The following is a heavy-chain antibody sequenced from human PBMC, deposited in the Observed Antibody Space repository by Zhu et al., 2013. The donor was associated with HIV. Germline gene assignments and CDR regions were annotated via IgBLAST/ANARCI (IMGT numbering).Heavy chain of an antibody. CDR3: AREVGSTDY. CDR2: IVPSSGGT. Sequence: QVQLVQSGAEVKKPGASVKVSCKASGYTFTNYYIHWVRQAPGQGLEWMGIIVPSSGGTNYAQKFQGRVTMTRDTSTSTVYMELSSLTSEDTAVYFCAREVGSTDYWGQGNPGHRLL. D-gene: IGHD2-15*01. J-gene: IGHJ4*02. CDR1: GYTFTNYY. V-gene: IGHV1-46*03.